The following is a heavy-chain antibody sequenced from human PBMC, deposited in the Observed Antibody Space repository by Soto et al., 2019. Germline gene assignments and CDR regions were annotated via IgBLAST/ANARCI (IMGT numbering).Heavy chain of an antibody. Sequence: ASVKVSCKASAYTFTSYGISWVRQAPGQGLEWMGWISAYNGNTNYAQKLQGRVTMTTDTSTSTAYMELSSLKASDTAMYYCARQSAYPACSGGSCPLDYWGQGTLVTVSS. CDR1: AYTFTSYG. J-gene: IGHJ4*02. CDR3: ARQSAYPACSGGSCPLDY. CDR2: ISAYNGNT. V-gene: IGHV1-18*01. D-gene: IGHD2-15*01.